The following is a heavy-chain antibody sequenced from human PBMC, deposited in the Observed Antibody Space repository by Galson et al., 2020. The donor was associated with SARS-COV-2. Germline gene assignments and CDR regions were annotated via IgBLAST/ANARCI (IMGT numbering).Heavy chain of an antibody. D-gene: IGHD3-16*01. Sequence: SEPLSLACAVYGGSFSGYSWTWLRQAPGKGLEWLGEIKSGGDTTYSPSLSARVTLSVDTSRNQFSLKLTSVSAADTALYFCARGRQGVVPSPVLGLGPFYSYYYMDVWGKGTTVIVSS. CDR1: GGSFSGYS. CDR3: ARGRQGVVPSPVLGLGPFYSYYYMDV. V-gene: IGHV4-34*01. CDR2: IKSGGDT. J-gene: IGHJ6*03.